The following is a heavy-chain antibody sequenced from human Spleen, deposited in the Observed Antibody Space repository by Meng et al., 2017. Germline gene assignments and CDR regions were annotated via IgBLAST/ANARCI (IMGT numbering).Heavy chain of an antibody. J-gene: IGHJ5*02. Sequence: QVQLVQSGAEVKKPGASVKVSCKASGYTFISYDINWVRQATGQGLEWMGYMRPNSDNTDYAQKFQGRITMTTNTSISTAYMELSSLTSEDTAVYYCAREGLDPWGQGTLVTVSS. CDR2: MRPNSDNT. CDR3: AREGLDP. V-gene: IGHV1-8*01. CDR1: GYTFISYD.